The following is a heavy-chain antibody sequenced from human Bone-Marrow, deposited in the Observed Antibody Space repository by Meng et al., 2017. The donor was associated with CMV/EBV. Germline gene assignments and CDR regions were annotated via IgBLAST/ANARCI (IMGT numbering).Heavy chain of an antibody. CDR2: IYPGDSDT. D-gene: IGHD6-6*01. Sequence: KVSCKGSGYSFTDYWIGWVRQMPGKGLEWMGFIYPGDSDTRYSPSFQGQVTISADKSSSTAYLQWSGLKASDTAMYYCTRSWQLARYNWFDRWGQGTLVTVSS. V-gene: IGHV5-51*01. CDR1: GYSFTDYW. J-gene: IGHJ5*02. CDR3: TRSWQLARYNWFDR.